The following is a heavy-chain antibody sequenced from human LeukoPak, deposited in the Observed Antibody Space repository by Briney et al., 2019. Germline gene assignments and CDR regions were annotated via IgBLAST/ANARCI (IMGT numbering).Heavy chain of an antibody. CDR2: TYYSGTT. CDR1: GGSISSSFYY. CDR3: ARHGYYYYTSGYFGY. V-gene: IGHV4-39*01. D-gene: IGHD3-22*01. Sequence: SETLSLTCTVSGGSISSSFYYWGWLRQPRGKGLEWIGSTYYSGTTYYKPSLKSRVSVSVDTSKNQLSLNLTSVTAADTALYYCARHGYYYYTSGYFGYWGQGILVTVSS. J-gene: IGHJ4*02.